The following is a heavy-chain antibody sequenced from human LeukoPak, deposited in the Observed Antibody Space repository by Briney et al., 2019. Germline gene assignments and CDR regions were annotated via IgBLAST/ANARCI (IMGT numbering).Heavy chain of an antibody. J-gene: IGHJ4*02. CDR2: IYYSGST. CDR1: GGSFSGYY. CDR3: ARARTGDYYDSSSYYY. V-gene: IGHV4-34*11. D-gene: IGHD3-22*01. Sequence: KPSETLSLTCAVYGGSFSGYYWSWIRQPPGKGLEWIGYIYYSGSTNYNPSLKSRVTISVDTSKNQFSLKLSSVTAADTAVYYCARARTGDYYDSSSYYYWGQGTLVTVSS.